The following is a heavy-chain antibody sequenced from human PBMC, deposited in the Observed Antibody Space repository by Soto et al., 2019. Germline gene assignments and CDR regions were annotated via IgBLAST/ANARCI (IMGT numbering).Heavy chain of an antibody. CDR3: ARGLRSGYYTNWFDP. D-gene: IGHD3-3*01. J-gene: IGHJ5*02. V-gene: IGHV4-34*01. Sequence: SETLSLTCAVYGGSFSGYYWSWIRQPPGKGLEWIGEINHSGSTNYNPSLKSRVTISVDTSKNQFSLKLSSVTAADTAVYYCARGLRSGYYTNWFDPWGQGTLVTVSS. CDR1: GGSFSGYY. CDR2: INHSGST.